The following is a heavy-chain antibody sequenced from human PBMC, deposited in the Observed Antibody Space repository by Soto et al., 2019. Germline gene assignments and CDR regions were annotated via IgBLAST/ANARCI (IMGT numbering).Heavy chain of an antibody. V-gene: IGHV4-59*01. Sequence: SETLSLTCTVSGGSISSYYWSWIRQPPGKGLEWIGYIYYSGSTNYNPSLKSRVTISVDTSKNQFSLKLSSVTAADTAVYYCARVVRGWHPHFDSWGQGTLVTVSS. J-gene: IGHJ4*02. CDR2: IYYSGST. CDR3: ARVVRGWHPHFDS. D-gene: IGHD2-21*01. CDR1: GGSISSYY.